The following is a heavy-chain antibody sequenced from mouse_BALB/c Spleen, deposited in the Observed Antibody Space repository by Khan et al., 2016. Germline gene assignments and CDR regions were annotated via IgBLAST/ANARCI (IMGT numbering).Heavy chain of an antibody. Sequence: EVQLQESGPSLVKPSQTLSLTCSVTGDSITSGYWNWIRKFPGNKLEYMGYITYSGSTYYNPHLNSRNSITRDTSKNQYFLQLIAVTTEDTATYYCAGYDGYYFDYWGQGTTLTVSS. D-gene: IGHD2-3*01. CDR3: AGYDGYYFDY. J-gene: IGHJ2*01. CDR1: GDSITSGY. V-gene: IGHV3-8*02. CDR2: ITYSGST.